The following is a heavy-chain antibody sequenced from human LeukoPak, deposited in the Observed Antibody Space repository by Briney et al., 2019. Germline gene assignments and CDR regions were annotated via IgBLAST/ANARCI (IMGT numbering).Heavy chain of an antibody. CDR2: MNPNSGNT. CDR1: GYTFTSYD. V-gene: IGHV1-8*01. CDR3: ARGGHTQLLYDNWFDL. D-gene: IGHD2-2*02. J-gene: IGHJ5*02. Sequence: ASVKVSCKASGYTFTSYDINWVRQATGQGLEWMGWMNPNSGNTGYAQKFQGRVTMTRNTSISTAYMELSSLRSEDTAVYYCARGGHTQLLYDNWFDLWGQGTLVTVSS.